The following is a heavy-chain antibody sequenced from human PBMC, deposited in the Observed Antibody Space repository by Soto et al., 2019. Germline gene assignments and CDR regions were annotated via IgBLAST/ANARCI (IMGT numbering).Heavy chain of an antibody. CDR3: ARDQVGYYYYGMDV. J-gene: IGHJ6*02. Sequence: GASVNVSCKASGYTFTSYGISWVRQAPGQGLEWMGWISAYNGNTNYAQKLQGRVTMTTDTSTSTAYMELRSLRSDDTAVYYCARDQVGYYYYGMDVWGQGTTVTVSS. CDR2: ISAYNGNT. V-gene: IGHV1-18*01. CDR1: GYTFTSYG.